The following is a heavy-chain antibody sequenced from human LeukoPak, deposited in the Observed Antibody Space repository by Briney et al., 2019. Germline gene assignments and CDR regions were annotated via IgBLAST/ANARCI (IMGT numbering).Heavy chain of an antibody. CDR2: IKGDGSYK. Sequence: GGSLRLSCAASGFTFSSYAMSWVRQAPGKGLEWVANIKGDGSYKYYVDSVKGRFTISRDNAKSSLYLQMNTLRAEDTAVYYCATSSDSSGNDWGQGTLATVSS. D-gene: IGHD3-22*01. CDR3: ATSSDSSGND. V-gene: IGHV3-7*03. CDR1: GFTFSSYA. J-gene: IGHJ4*02.